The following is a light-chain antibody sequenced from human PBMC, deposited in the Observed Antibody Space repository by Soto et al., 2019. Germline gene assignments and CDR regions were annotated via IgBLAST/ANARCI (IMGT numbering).Light chain of an antibody. J-gene: IGKJ1*01. Sequence: DIVMTQSPLSLPVTPGEPASISCRSSQGLVHSNGYNYLDWYLQKPGQSPQLLIYLGSSRASGVPDRFSGSGSGTDFTLKISRVETEDVGVYYCMQALQTPPWTFGQGTKVDI. CDR3: MQALQTPPWT. V-gene: IGKV2-28*01. CDR1: QGLVHSNGYNY. CDR2: LGS.